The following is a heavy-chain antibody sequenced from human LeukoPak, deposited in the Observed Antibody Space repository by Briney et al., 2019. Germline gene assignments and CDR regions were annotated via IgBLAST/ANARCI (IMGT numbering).Heavy chain of an antibody. CDR3: AKGGRITLVPTIGEC. CDR2: ISFDATKK. V-gene: IGHV3-30*18. CDR1: GFTFSSYG. D-gene: IGHD3-10*01. J-gene: IGHJ1*01. Sequence: GGSLRLSCAASGFTFSSYGMHWVRQAPGKGLEWVALISFDATKKFYADSVKGRFTIPRDNSENTLYLQMDSLTSEDTAVYYCAKGGRITLVPTIGECWGQGTLVTVSS.